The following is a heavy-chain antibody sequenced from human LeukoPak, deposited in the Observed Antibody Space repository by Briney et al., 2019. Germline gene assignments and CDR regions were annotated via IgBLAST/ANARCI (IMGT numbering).Heavy chain of an antibody. Sequence: GGSLRLSCAASGFTFSNYAMSWVRQAPGKGLEWVSYISSSGSTIYYADSVKGRFTISRDNAKNSLYLQMNSLRAEDTAVYYCARGARYSSTLINLYYYYYMDVWGKGTTVTVSS. D-gene: IGHD6-13*01. V-gene: IGHV3-48*04. CDR3: ARGARYSSTLINLYYYYYMDV. J-gene: IGHJ6*03. CDR2: ISSSGSTI. CDR1: GFTFSNYA.